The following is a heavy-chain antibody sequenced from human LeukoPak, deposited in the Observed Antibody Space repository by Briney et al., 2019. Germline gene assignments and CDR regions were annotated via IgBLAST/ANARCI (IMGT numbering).Heavy chain of an antibody. CDR1: GGSISSYY. CDR2: IYYSGST. Sequence: MASETLSLTCTVSGGSISSYYWSWIRQPPGKGLEWIGYIYYSGSTNYNPSLKSRVTISVDTSKNQFSLKLSSVTAADTAVYYCARLGDGYSYGYFDYWGQGTLVTVSS. D-gene: IGHD5-18*01. CDR3: ARLGDGYSYGYFDY. V-gene: IGHV4-59*08. J-gene: IGHJ4*02.